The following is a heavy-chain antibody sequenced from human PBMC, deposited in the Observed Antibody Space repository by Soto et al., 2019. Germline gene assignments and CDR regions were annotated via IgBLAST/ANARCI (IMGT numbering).Heavy chain of an antibody. CDR1: GASVSAHY. Sequence: QVQLQESGPGLVKPSETLSLTCTVSGASVSAHYWSWIRQSPAKGLENIGYIHRGTTHYNPSLNSRVTLSIDTSKNRCSLTLTSVTAADTAVYYCARANNSYDWLGYFDFWGKGTLLTVSS. CDR2: IHRGTT. J-gene: IGHJ4*02. V-gene: IGHV4-59*02. CDR3: ARANNSYDWLGYFDF. D-gene: IGHD5-12*01.